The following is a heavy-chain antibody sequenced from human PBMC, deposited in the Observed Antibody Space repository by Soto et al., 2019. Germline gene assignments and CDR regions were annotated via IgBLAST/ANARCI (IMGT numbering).Heavy chain of an antibody. J-gene: IGHJ6*02. CDR3: ARDYYDDGMDV. CDR2: IWYDGSDT. CDR1: GFTFSRYG. D-gene: IGHD3-22*01. Sequence: RLSCSASGFTFSRYGMHWVRQAPGKGLERVTVIWYDGSDTYYADSVKGRFTISRDNSKNTLYLQMNSLRAEDTALYYCARDYYDDGMDVWGQGTTVTVSS. V-gene: IGHV3-33*01.